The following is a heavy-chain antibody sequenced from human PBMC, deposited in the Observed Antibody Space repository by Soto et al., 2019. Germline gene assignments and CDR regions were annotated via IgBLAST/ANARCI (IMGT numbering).Heavy chain of an antibody. V-gene: IGHV4-59*01. CDR1: GGSISSYY. CDR3: AREGVSYGMYYYYYGMDV. D-gene: IGHD1-26*01. CDR2: IYYSGST. J-gene: IGHJ6*02. Sequence: QVQLQESGPGLVKPSETLSLTCTVSGGSISSYYWSWIRQPPGKGLEWIGYIYYSGSTNYNPSLKSRVTISVDTSKNQFSLKLSSVTAADTAVYYCAREGVSYGMYYYYYGMDVWGQGTTVTVSS.